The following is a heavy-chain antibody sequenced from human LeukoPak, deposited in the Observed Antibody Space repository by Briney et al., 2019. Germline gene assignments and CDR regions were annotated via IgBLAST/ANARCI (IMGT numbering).Heavy chain of an antibody. CDR1: GYTFTGYY. CDR3: ARGSSSLFLVGAAFFDY. CDR2: INPNSGGT. V-gene: IGHV1-2*02. D-gene: IGHD2-15*01. J-gene: IGHJ4*02. Sequence: GASVKVSCKASGYTFTGYYMHWVRQAPGQGLEWMGWINPNSGGTNYAQKFQGRVTMTRDTSISTAYMELSRLRSDDTAVYYCARGSSSLFLVGAAFFDYWGQGTLVTVSS.